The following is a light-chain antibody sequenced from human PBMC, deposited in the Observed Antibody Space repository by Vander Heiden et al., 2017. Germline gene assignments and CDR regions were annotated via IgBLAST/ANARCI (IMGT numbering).Light chain of an antibody. CDR1: AGSVSTDHY. CDR2: STK. V-gene: IGLV8-61*01. J-gene: IGLJ2*01. CDR3: VLYMSNGIRV. Sequence: QTLVTQEPSCSVSPGGTVTLTCALNAGSVSTDHYPSWYQQTPGQPPRTLIYSTKTRSSRVAGRFSGSILGNKAALTITGAQADDESDYYCVLYMSNGIRVFGGGTKLTGL.